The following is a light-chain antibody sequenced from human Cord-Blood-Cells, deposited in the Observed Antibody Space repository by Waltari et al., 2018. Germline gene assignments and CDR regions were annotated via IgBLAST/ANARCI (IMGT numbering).Light chain of an antibody. J-gene: IGLJ2*01. CDR2: RNN. V-gene: IGLV1-47*01. CDR1: SSNIGRNS. CDR3: AAWDDSRSGVV. Sequence: QSVLTQPPSASGTPGQRVTISCSGSSSNIGRNSVYWYQQLPGTAPKLLIYRNNQRPSGVPDRFSGSNSGTSASLAISGLRSEDEADYYCAAWDDSRSGVVFGGGTKLTVL.